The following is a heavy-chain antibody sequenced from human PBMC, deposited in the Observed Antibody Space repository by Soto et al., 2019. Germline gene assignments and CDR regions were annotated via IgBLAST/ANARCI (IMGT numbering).Heavy chain of an antibody. V-gene: IGHV4-4*02. D-gene: IGHD6-13*01. CDR1: GGSISSSNW. J-gene: IGHJ4*02. CDR3: ARCIAAAGPIDY. Sequence: QVQLQESGPGLVKPSGTLSLTCAVSGGSISSSNWWSWVRQPPGKGLEWIGEIYHSGSTNYNPSRESRVTVSVDKSKDQFSLKLNSLTAADTAVYYCARCIAAAGPIDYCGQGTLVTVSS. CDR2: IYHSGST.